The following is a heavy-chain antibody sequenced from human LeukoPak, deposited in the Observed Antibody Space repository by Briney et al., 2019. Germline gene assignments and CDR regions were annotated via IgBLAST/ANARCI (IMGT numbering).Heavy chain of an antibody. D-gene: IGHD2-2*01. CDR2: ISDSGDST. Sequence: GGSLRLSCAASGFTFTTYAMSWVRQAPGKGLEWVSVISDSGDSTYYADSVRGRFAISRDNSKNTLYLQMNSLGAEDTAVYYCAKASRASCYSSLDYWGQGTLVTVSS. CDR1: GFTFTTYA. J-gene: IGHJ4*02. V-gene: IGHV3-23*01. CDR3: AKASRASCYSSLDY.